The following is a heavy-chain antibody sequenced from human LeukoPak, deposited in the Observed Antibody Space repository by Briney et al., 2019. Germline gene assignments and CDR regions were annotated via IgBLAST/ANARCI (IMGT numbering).Heavy chain of an antibody. CDR2: MNPNSGNT. Sequence: ASVKVSCKASGYTFTSYDINWVRQATRQGLEWMGWMNPNSGNTGYAQKFQGRVTITADESTSTAYMELSSLRSEDTAVYYCATDPLFQALRSIAAAGNHYYMDVWGKGTTVTVSS. V-gene: IGHV1-8*03. J-gene: IGHJ6*03. CDR3: ATDPLFQALRSIAAAGNHYYMDV. D-gene: IGHD6-13*01. CDR1: GYTFTSYD.